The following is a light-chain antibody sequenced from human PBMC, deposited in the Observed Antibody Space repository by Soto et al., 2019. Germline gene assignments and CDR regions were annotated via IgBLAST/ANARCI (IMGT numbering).Light chain of an antibody. CDR1: SSNIGAGYD. CDR3: QSYDSGLTLRV. V-gene: IGLV1-40*01. CDR2: ANS. Sequence: QSVLTQPPSVSGAPGQRVTISCTGSSSNIGAGYDVHWYQQLPGTAPKLLIYANSNRPSGVRDRFPVSKPGTSASLAITGLEADYEADYYCQSYDSGLTLRVFVTRTELTVL. J-gene: IGLJ1*01.